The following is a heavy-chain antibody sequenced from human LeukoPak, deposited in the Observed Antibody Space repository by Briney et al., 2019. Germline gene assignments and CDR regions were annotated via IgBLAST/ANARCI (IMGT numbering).Heavy chain of an antibody. Sequence: QPGGSLRLSCAASGFTFSSYAMSWVRQVPGKGLEWVSVISGSGDNTYYADSVKGRFTISRDNSKNMLYLQMNSLRAEDTAVYYCARGGPVGATSFDYWGQGTLVTVSS. V-gene: IGHV3-23*01. CDR3: ARGGPVGATSFDY. CDR1: GFTFSSYA. J-gene: IGHJ4*02. CDR2: ISGSGDNT. D-gene: IGHD1-26*01.